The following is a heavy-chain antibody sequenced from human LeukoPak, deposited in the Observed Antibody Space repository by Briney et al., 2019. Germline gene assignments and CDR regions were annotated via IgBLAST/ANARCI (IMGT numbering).Heavy chain of an antibody. V-gene: IGHV4-34*01. D-gene: IGHD2-2*02. CDR1: GGSFSGYY. CDR3: ARGRGYQLLYGGAPTMTMDV. Sequence: SETLSLTCAVYGGSFSGYYWSWIRQPPGKGLXXXXXXXXXGSTNYNPSLKSRVTISVDTSKNQFSLKLSSVTAADTAVYYCARGRGYQLLYGGAPTMTMDVWGQGTTVTVSS. CDR2: XXXXGST. J-gene: IGHJ6*02.